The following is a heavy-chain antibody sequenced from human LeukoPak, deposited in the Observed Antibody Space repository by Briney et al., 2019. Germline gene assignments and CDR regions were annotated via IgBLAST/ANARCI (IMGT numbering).Heavy chain of an antibody. Sequence: PGGSLRLSCAASGFTFSSYTMNWIRQAPGKGLEWVSSISSSTSYIYYADSVKGRFTISKDNAKNSLYLQMNSLRAEDTAVYYCARAGGSTVSHSDYWGQGTLVTVSS. V-gene: IGHV3-21*01. J-gene: IGHJ4*02. D-gene: IGHD4-17*01. CDR1: GFTFSSYT. CDR3: ARAGGSTVSHSDY. CDR2: ISSSTSYI.